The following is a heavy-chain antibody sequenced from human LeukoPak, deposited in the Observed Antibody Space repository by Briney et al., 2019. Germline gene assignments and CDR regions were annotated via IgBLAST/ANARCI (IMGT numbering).Heavy chain of an antibody. CDR2: ISGSASNT. CDR1: GFTFRSYW. D-gene: IGHD1-26*01. J-gene: IGHJ4*02. V-gene: IGHV3-23*01. CDR3: ANVEWPLDY. Sequence: PGGSLRLSCAVSGFTFRSYWMSWVRQAPGKGLEWVSAISGSASNTYYADSVKGRFTISRDNSRNTLYLQMNSLRAEDTAVYYCANVEWPLDYWGQGTLVTVSS.